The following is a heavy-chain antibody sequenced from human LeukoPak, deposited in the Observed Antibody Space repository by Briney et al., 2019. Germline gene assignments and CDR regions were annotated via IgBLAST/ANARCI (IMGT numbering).Heavy chain of an antibody. CDR1: GFTFSDYS. V-gene: IGHV3-21*04. D-gene: IGHD6-13*01. CDR2: ISSGSSYI. CDR3: AKDGYSSSFDWFDS. J-gene: IGHJ5*01. Sequence: GGSLRLSCAASGFTFSDYSMNWVRQAPGKGLEWVSSISSGSSYIHYADSVKGRFTISRDNSKNTLYLQMNSLRAEDTALYYCAKDGYSSSFDWFDSWGQGTLVTVSS.